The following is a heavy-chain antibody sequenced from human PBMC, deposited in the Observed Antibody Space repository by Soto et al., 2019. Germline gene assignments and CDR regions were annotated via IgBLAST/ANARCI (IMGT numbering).Heavy chain of an antibody. D-gene: IGHD5-12*01. CDR1: GFTFSYYG. CDR2: ISYDGRNT. V-gene: IGHV3-30*03. Sequence: QVQLVESGGGVVQPGRSLRLSCAASGFTFSYYGMHWVRQAPGKGLEWVSFISYDGRNTDFADSVKGRFTDCRDDSKITLYLQMNRLRADDTDVYYCSRALRSAYDPGYYGMDVSGQGTTVSVSS. J-gene: IGHJ6*02. CDR3: SRALRSAYDPGYYGMDV.